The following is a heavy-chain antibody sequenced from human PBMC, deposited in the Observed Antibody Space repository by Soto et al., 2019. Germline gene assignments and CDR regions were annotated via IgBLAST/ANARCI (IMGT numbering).Heavy chain of an antibody. J-gene: IGHJ6*02. Sequence: EVKLVESGGDLVQPGGSLRLSCAASGFTFSTYSMNWVRQAPGKGLEWVSYISSRSYTIYYVDSVKGRFTISRDNAKNSRYRQMNSLRDEDTAVYYCARGGSSSDNGMDVWGQGTTVTVSS. V-gene: IGHV3-48*02. CDR2: ISSRSYTI. D-gene: IGHD6-6*01. CDR3: ARGGSSSDNGMDV. CDR1: GFTFSTYS.